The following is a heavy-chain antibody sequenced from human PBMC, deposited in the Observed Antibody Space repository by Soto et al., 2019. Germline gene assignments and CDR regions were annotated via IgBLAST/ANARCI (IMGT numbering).Heavy chain of an antibody. CDR2: INSGSGST. J-gene: IGHJ4*02. CDR3: CRAHAWGIHDY. V-gene: IGHV1-46*03. D-gene: IGHD7-27*01. Sequence: QVQLVQSGAEVKKPGASVKISCKASGYSFTSYYIHWVRQAPGQGLEWMGTINSGSGSTTYAQKFQGRVTMTRATSTSTGYMELSSMRSEDSAVYHCCRAHAWGIHDYWGQGTLVTVSS. CDR1: GYSFTSYY.